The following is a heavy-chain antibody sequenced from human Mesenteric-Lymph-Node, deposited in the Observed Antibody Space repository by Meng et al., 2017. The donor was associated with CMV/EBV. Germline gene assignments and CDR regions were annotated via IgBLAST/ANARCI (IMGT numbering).Heavy chain of an antibody. J-gene: IGHJ4*02. Sequence: ASVKVSCKPSGYIFTGYYMHWVRQAPGQGLEWMGWINPNSGGTNYAQKFQGRVTLTWDTSIRTVYMELSRLRSDDTAVYYCARDRSAYFDYWGQGTLVTVSS. CDR2: INPNSGGT. V-gene: IGHV1-2*02. CDR3: ARDRSAYFDY. D-gene: IGHD3-10*01. CDR1: GYIFTGYY.